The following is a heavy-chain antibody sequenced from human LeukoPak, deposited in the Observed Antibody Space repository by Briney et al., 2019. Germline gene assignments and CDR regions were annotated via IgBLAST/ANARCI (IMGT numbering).Heavy chain of an antibody. CDR3: ARVYYYDNSGYGKDYFDY. V-gene: IGHV4-31*03. Sequence: SETLSLTCTVSGGSISRGGYYWSWIRQHPGKGLEWIGYIYYSGSTYYNPSLKSRVTISVDTSKNQFSLKLSSVTAADTAVYYCARVYYYDNSGYGKDYFDYWGQGTLVTVSS. J-gene: IGHJ4*02. D-gene: IGHD3-22*01. CDR1: GGSISRGGYY. CDR2: IYYSGST.